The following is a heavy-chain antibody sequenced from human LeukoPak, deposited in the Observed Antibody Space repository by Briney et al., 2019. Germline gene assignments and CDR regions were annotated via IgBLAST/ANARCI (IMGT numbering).Heavy chain of an antibody. CDR2: IHRDSGRT. J-gene: IGHJ5*02. Sequence: ASVTVSFTSSVYTFSDYYMHCVRQAPGQRLERMGWIHRDSGRTKYAYKFQGSVTITRDTSISTAYMELRRLTSDDTAMYWCGRECESRGASALDPWGQGTLVTVSS. D-gene: IGHD4/OR15-4a*01. V-gene: IGHV1-2*02. CDR1: VYTFSDYY. CDR3: GRECESRGASALDP.